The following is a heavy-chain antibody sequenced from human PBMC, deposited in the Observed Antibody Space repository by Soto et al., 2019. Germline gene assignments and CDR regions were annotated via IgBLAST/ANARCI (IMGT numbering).Heavy chain of an antibody. D-gene: IGHD3-10*01. CDR3: ASSGFAPDYYYYGMDV. J-gene: IGHJ6*02. CDR1: GYSFTSYW. Sequence: PGESLKISCKGSGYSFTSYWIGWVRQMPGKGLEWMGIIYPGDSDTRYSPSFQGQVTISADKSISTAYLQWSSLKASDTAMYYCASSGFAPDYYYYGMDVWGQGTTVTVS. V-gene: IGHV5-51*01. CDR2: IYPGDSDT.